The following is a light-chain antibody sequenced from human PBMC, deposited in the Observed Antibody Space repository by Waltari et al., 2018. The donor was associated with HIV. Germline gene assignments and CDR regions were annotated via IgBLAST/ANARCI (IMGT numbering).Light chain of an antibody. CDR2: KAS. CDR3: QLHNSYSATWM. CDR1: QTNNIW. Sequence: DILLTQYPSTLSASVGDRVTISCRAGQTNNIWVAWYQQKSGRAPQLLITKASTLAGGVPSRFSGSGAGTEFNLSISSLQPYDFATYYCQLHNSYSATWMFGQGTTVEV. J-gene: IGKJ1*01. V-gene: IGKV1-5*03.